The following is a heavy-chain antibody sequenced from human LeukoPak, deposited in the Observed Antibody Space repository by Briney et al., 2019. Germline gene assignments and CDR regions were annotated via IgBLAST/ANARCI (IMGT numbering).Heavy chain of an antibody. V-gene: IGHV3-7*01. Sequence: GSLRLSCAASGFTFSSYWMSWVRQAPGKGLEWVAYIKQDGSEKYYVDSVKGRFTISRDNAKNSLYLQMNSLRAEDTAVYYCARTNVLRFLEWLSRFDYWGQGTLVTVSS. CDR2: IKQDGSEK. CDR3: ARTNVLRFLEWLSRFDY. CDR1: GFTFSSYW. J-gene: IGHJ4*02. D-gene: IGHD3-3*01.